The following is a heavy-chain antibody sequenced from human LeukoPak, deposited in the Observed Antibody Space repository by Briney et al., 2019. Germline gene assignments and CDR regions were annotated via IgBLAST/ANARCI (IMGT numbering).Heavy chain of an antibody. J-gene: IGHJ5*02. D-gene: IGHD4-11*01. CDR3: AKDRYSNYGNWFDP. V-gene: IGHV3-23*01. CDR1: GFTFSSYG. Sequence: PGRSLRLSCAASGFTFSSYGMHWVRQAPGKGLEWVSAISGGGGTTHYADSVKGRFAVSRDNSKNILYLQMTNLRHEDTALYYCAKDRYSNYGNWFDPWGQGTQVTVIS. CDR2: ISGGGGTT.